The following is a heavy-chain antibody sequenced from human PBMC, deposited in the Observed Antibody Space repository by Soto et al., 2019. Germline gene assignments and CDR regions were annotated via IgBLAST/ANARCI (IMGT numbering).Heavy chain of an antibody. V-gene: IGHV3-21*01. CDR3: AREYSNYGWFDP. CDR2: ISSSSSYI. D-gene: IGHD4-4*01. Sequence: GGSLRLSCAASGFTFSSYSMNWVRQAPGKGLEWVSSISSSSSYIYYADSVKGRFTISRDNAKNSLYLQMNSLRAEDTAVYYCAREYSNYGWFDPWGQGTLVTVSS. CDR1: GFTFSSYS. J-gene: IGHJ5*02.